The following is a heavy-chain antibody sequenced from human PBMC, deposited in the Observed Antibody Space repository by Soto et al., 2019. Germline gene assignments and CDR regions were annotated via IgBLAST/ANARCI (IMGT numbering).Heavy chain of an antibody. CDR3: TSPGIPVAHFLDY. J-gene: IGHJ4*02. D-gene: IGHD6-19*01. CDR1: RYNFGAYA. CDR2: ITGSGDNT. Sequence: QPGGSLRLSCAVSRYNFGAYAMSWVRQAPGKGLEWVSGITGSGDNTYYANYVKGRFTISRGNSKNTVFLQMSSLRAEDTAVYYCTSPGIPVAHFLDYWGQGTRVTV. V-gene: IGHV3-23*01.